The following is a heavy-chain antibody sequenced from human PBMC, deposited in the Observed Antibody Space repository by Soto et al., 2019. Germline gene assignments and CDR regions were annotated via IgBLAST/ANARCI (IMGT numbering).Heavy chain of an antibody. Sequence: GGSLRLSCTGSGFPFDDFAINWVRQAPGKGLEWVGFIGRPTYGETAEYAASVKGRFIISRDDSKHVAYLQMNSLQTEDTAIYYCSRDGDYYGLDVWGQGTTVTVSS. CDR2: IGRPTYGETA. V-gene: IGHV3-49*04. D-gene: IGHD3-3*01. J-gene: IGHJ6*02. CDR1: GFPFDDFA. CDR3: SRDGDYYGLDV.